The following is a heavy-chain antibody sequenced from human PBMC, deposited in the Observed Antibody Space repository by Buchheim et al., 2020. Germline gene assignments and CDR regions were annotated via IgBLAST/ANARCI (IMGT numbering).Heavy chain of an antibody. J-gene: IGHJ5*02. D-gene: IGHD2/OR15-2a*01. Sequence: EVQLVESGGGLVQPGGSLRLSCAASGFTFSTYDMHWVRQATGEGLEWVSGIGTAGDPYYSDSVKGRFTMSRENAKTSLYLQMSSLRVGDTAVYYCARGRYCDSTTCYMTGWFDPWGQGTL. CDR1: GFTFSTYD. V-gene: IGHV3-13*05. CDR2: IGTAGDP. CDR3: ARGRYCDSTTCYMTGWFDP.